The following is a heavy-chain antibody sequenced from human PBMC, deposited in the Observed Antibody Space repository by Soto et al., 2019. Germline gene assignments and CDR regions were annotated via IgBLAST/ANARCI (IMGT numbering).Heavy chain of an antibody. CDR1: GFTVSSNY. CDR3: ARSGEGYGDYVGWFDP. CDR2: IYSGGST. V-gene: IGHV3-66*01. Sequence: GGSLRLSCAASGFTVSSNYMSWVRQAPGKGLEWVSVIYSGGSTYYADSVKGRFTISRDNSKNTLYLQMNSLRAEDTAVYYCARSGEGYGDYVGWFDPWGQGTLDTVSS. J-gene: IGHJ5*02. D-gene: IGHD4-17*01.